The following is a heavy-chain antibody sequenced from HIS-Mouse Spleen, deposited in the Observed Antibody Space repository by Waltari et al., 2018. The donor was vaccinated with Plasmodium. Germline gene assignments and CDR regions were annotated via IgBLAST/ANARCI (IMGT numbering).Heavy chain of an antibody. CDR1: GGSISSYF. Sequence: QVQLQESGPGLVKPSETLSLTCTVSGGSISSYFWSWIRQPPGKGLEWIVYIYYSGSTNYNPSLKSRVTISVDKSKNQFSLKLSSVTAADTAVYYCARGGYSSSSYYFDYWGQGTVVTVSS. D-gene: IGHD6-6*01. J-gene: IGHJ4*02. CDR2: IYYSGST. V-gene: IGHV4-59*01. CDR3: ARGGYSSSSYYFDY.